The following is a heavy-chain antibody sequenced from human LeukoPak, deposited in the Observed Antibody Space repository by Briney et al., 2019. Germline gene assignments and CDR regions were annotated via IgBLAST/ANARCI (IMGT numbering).Heavy chain of an antibody. V-gene: IGHV4-59*08. D-gene: IGHD6-19*01. CDR3: ARVGYSSGQDYYYGMDV. CDR2: IYYSGST. Sequence: SETLSLTCTVSGGSISSYYWSWIRQPPGKGLEWIGYIYYSGSTNYNPSLKSRVTISVDTSKNQFSLKLSSVTAADTAVYYCARVGYSSGQDYYYGMDVWGQGTTVTVSS. CDR1: GGSISSYY. J-gene: IGHJ6*02.